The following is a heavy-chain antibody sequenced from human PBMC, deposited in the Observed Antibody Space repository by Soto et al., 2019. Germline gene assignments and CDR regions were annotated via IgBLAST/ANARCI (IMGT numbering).Heavy chain of an antibody. CDR2: IIHSEST. V-gene: IGHV4-34*12. CDR1: GGSFSAYY. J-gene: IGHJ4*02. CDR3: AREPYLPKARNDF. Sequence: PSETLSLTCAVYGGSFSAYYWSWVRQPPGKGLEWIGEIIHSESTKYNPSLKSRVTISVDTSKNQFSLRLTSVTAADSAVYFCAREPYLPKARNDFWGQGTLVTVSS.